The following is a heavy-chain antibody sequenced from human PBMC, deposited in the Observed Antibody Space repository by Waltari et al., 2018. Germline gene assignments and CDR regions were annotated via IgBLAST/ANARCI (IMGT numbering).Heavy chain of an antibody. D-gene: IGHD2-15*01. CDR3: VQLPGY. V-gene: IGHV4-39*01. Sequence: VQLQESGPGLVKPSETLSLTCTASGGSIDSRHNYWGWIRQPPGKGLEWIGSRYYSGSTYYNPSLKSRVTISVDTSKNQFSLNLSSVTAADTAVYYCVQLPGYWGQGTLVTVSS. CDR2: RYYSGST. J-gene: IGHJ4*02. CDR1: GGSIDSRHNY.